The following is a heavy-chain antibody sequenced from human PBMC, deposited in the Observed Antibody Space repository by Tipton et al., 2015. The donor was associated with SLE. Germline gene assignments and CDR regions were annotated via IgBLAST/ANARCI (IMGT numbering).Heavy chain of an antibody. CDR1: GASFSGYY. J-gene: IGHJ4*02. CDR3: ARYFYDSSGVCLFDF. D-gene: IGHD3-22*01. Sequence: TLSLTCAVYGASFSGYYWSWVRQTPGKGLEWIGEISHTRSTNYNPSLKSRSTMSLDTSKNQLSLKLSSVTSADTAVYYCARYFYDSSGVCLFDFWGQGTLVTVSS. V-gene: IGHV4-34*10. CDR2: ISHTRST.